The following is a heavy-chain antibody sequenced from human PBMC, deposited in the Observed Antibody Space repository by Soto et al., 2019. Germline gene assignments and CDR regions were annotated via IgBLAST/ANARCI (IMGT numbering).Heavy chain of an antibody. CDR2: TYYRSKWYN. D-gene: IGHD3-16*01. V-gene: IGHV6-1*01. J-gene: IGHJ3*02. CDR1: GDSVSSNSAA. CDR3: ARDLPSTFGGVIGDAFDI. Sequence: LSQTLSLTCAISGDSVSSNSAAWNWIRQSPSRGLEWLGRTYYRSKWYNDYAVSVKSRITINPDTSKNQFSLQLNSVTPEDTAVYYCARDLPSTFGGVIGDAFDIWGQGTMVTVSS.